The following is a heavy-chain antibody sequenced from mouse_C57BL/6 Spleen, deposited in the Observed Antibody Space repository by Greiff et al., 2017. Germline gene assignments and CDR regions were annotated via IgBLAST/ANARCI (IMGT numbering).Heavy chain of an antibody. D-gene: IGHD1-1*01. Sequence: VQLQQSGPELVKPGASVKISCKASGYAFSSSWMNWVKQRPGKGLEWIGRIYPGDGDTNYNGKFKGKATLTADKSSSTAYMQLSSLTSEDSAVYFWARYGSSYWYFDVWGTGTTVTVSS. J-gene: IGHJ1*03. CDR3: ARYGSSYWYFDV. V-gene: IGHV1-82*01. CDR2: IYPGDGDT. CDR1: GYAFSSSW.